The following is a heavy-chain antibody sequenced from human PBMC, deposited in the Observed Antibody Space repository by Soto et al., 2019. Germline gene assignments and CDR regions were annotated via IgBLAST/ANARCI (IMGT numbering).Heavy chain of an antibody. V-gene: IGHV1-8*01. CDR3: ARGGSVVDLFDI. J-gene: IGHJ3*02. CDR1: GYTFTIYD. CDR2: MNPNSGNT. D-gene: IGHD2-15*01. Sequence: VASVKVACQASGYTFTIYDINWVRQATGQGLEWMGWMNPNSGNTGYAQKFQGRVTMTRNTSISTAYMELSSLRSEDTAVYYCARGGSVVDLFDIWGQGTMVTVSS.